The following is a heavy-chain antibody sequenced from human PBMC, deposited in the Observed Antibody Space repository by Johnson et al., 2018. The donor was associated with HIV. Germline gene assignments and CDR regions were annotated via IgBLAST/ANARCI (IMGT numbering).Heavy chain of an antibody. D-gene: IGHD3-9*01. Sequence: VQLVESGGGVVRPGGSLRLSCAASGFMFDDYALHWVRQAPGKGLEYVSAISSNGGSTYYATSVEGRFTISRDNSKNTLYLQMNSLRAEDTAVYYCAREGYYDILTGYDRGAFDIWGQGTMVTVSS. V-gene: IGHV3-64*01. CDR3: AREGYYDILTGYDRGAFDI. J-gene: IGHJ3*02. CDR2: ISSNGGST. CDR1: GFMFDDYA.